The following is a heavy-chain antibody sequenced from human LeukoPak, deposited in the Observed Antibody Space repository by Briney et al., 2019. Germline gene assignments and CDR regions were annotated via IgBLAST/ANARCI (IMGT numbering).Heavy chain of an antibody. Sequence: GGSLRLSCAASGFTFSSYAMSWVRQAPGKGLEWVSAISGSGGSTYYADSVKGLFTISRDNSKNTLYLQMNSLRAEDTAVYYCAKRELPHFYYYYGMDVWGQGTTVTVSS. CDR2: ISGSGGST. CDR3: AKRELPHFYYYYGMDV. CDR1: GFTFSSYA. V-gene: IGHV3-23*01. J-gene: IGHJ6*02. D-gene: IGHD1-26*01.